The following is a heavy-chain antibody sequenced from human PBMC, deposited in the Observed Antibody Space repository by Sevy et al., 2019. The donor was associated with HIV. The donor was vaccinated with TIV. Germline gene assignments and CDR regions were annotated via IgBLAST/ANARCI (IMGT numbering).Heavy chain of an antibody. J-gene: IGHJ5*02. CDR3: AGGGIQLFPWWFDP. V-gene: IGHV4-39*01. Sequence: SETLSLTCTVSGGSISSSSYYWGWIRQPPGKGLEWIGSIYYSGSTYYNPSLKSRVTISVDTSKNQFSLKLSSVTAAGTAGYYCAGGGIQLFPWWFDPWGQGTLVTVSS. D-gene: IGHD5-18*01. CDR1: GGSISSSSYY. CDR2: IYYSGST.